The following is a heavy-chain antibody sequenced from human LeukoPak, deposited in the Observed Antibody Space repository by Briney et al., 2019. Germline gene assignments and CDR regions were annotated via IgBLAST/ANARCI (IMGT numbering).Heavy chain of an antibody. CDR2: ISNSGDTT. V-gene: IGHV3-23*01. CDR1: GFTFKNNW. D-gene: IGHD3-9*01. CDR3: ARDVTGYPNWFDP. J-gene: IGHJ5*02. Sequence: GGSLRLSCAASGFTFKNNWMAWVRQAPGKGLEWVSAISNSGDTTYYADSVKGRFTISRDNSRNTLYLQMNSLRAEDTAVYYCARDVTGYPNWFDPWGQGTLVTVSS.